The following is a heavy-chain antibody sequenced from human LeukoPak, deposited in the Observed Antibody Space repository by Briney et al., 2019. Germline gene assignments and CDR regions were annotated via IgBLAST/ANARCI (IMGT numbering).Heavy chain of an antibody. Sequence: SETLSLTCAVYGGSFSGYYWSWVRQPPGKGLEWIGEIYHSGSTNYNPSLKSRVTISVDKSKNQFSLKLNSVTAADTAVYYCARGDKYYYDSSGYPDWFDPWGQGTLVTVSS. CDR1: GGSFSGYY. V-gene: IGHV4-34*01. CDR3: ARGDKYYYDSSGYPDWFDP. D-gene: IGHD3-22*01. CDR2: IYHSGST. J-gene: IGHJ5*02.